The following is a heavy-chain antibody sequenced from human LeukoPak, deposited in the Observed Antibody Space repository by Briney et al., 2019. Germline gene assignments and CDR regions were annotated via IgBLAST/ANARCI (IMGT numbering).Heavy chain of an antibody. CDR1: GHTFTNYY. CDR2: INPFGGST. J-gene: IGHJ5*02. V-gene: IGHV1-46*01. CDR3: ARGNLYDSSGGYSYSNWIDT. Sequence: GASVKVSCKASGHTFTNYYMHWVRQAPGQGLEWMGIINPFGGSTNYAQKFQGRVTMTRETSTSTVYMELSSLRSEDTAVYYCARGNLYDSSGGYSYSNWIDTWGQGTLVTVSS. D-gene: IGHD3-22*01.